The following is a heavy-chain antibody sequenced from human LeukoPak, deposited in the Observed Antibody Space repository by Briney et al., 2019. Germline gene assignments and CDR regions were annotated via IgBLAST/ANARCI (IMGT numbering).Heavy chain of an antibody. CDR1: GGSISSYY. CDR2: IYYSGST. Sequence: ASETLSLTCTVSGGSISSYYWSWIRQPPGKGLEWIGYIYYSGSTNYNPSLKSRVTISVDTSKNQFSLKLSSVTAADTAVYYCARAKSYGVFDYWGQGTLVTVSS. D-gene: IGHD4-17*01. CDR3: ARAKSYGVFDY. V-gene: IGHV4-59*01. J-gene: IGHJ4*01.